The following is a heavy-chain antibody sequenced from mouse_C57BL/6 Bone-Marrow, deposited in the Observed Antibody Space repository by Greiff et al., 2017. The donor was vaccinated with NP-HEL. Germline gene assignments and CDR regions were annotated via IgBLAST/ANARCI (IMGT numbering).Heavy chain of an antibody. CDR2: IDPENGDT. V-gene: IGHV14-4*01. CDR1: GFNITDDY. J-gene: IGHJ2*01. CDR3: TTTVEAKEYFDY. Sequence: EVQLQQSGAELVRPGASVKLSCTASGFNITDDYMHWVKQRPEQGLEWIGWIDPENGDTEYASKFQGKATITADTSSNTAYLQLSSLTSEDTAVYYCTTTVEAKEYFDYWGQGTTLTVSS. D-gene: IGHD1-1*01.